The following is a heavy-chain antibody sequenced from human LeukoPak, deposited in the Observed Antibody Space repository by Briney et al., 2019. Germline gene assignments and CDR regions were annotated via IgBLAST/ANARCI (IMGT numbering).Heavy chain of an antibody. J-gene: IGHJ5*02. D-gene: IGHD1-1*01. CDR3: ARDRTGNNWFDP. CDR2: IYYSGST. CDR1: GGXISNYY. Sequence: SETLSLTCIVSGGXISNYYCSWIRLPPGKGLEWIGYIYYSGSTNYNPSLKSRVTISVDTSKNQFSLRLSSVTAADTAVYYCARDRTGNNWFDPWGQGTLVTVSS. V-gene: IGHV4-59*01.